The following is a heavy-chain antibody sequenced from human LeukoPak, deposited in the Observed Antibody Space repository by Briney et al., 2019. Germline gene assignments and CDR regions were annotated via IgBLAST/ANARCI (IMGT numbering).Heavy chain of an antibody. CDR1: GGSFSGYY. J-gene: IGHJ4*02. D-gene: IGHD6-13*01. V-gene: IGHV4-34*01. Sequence: PSETLSLTCAVCGGSFSGYYWSWIRQPPGKGLEWIGEINHSGSTNYNPSLKSRVTISVDTSKNQFSLKLSSVTAADTAVYYCARGAGSSWQNFDYWGQGTLVTVSS. CDR2: INHSGST. CDR3: ARGAGSSWQNFDY.